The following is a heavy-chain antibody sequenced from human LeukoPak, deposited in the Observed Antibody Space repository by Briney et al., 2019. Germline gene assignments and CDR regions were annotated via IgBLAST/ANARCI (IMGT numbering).Heavy chain of an antibody. CDR3: ARHLTTGGEIDY. D-gene: IGHD1-1*01. Sequence: SETPSLTCTVSGGSISSYYWSWIRQPPGKGLEWIGYIYYSGSTNYNPSLKSRVTISVDTSKNQFSLKLSSVTAADTAVYYCARHLTTGGEIDYWGQGTLVTVSS. CDR1: GGSISSYY. V-gene: IGHV4-59*08. CDR2: IYYSGST. J-gene: IGHJ4*02.